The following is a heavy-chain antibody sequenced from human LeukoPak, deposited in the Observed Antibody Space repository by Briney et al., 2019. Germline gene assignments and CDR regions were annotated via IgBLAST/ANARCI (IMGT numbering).Heavy chain of an antibody. CDR3: ARDVTGGDCF. Sequence: GGSLSLSCAACGFTFSSYSLNWVRQAPGKGLEWVSSISSSSSYIYYADSVKGRFTIYRDNAKNSLYLQRNSLRAEDTAVYYCARDVTGGDCFWGQGTLVTVSS. D-gene: IGHD2-21*02. CDR1: GFTFSSYS. J-gene: IGHJ4*02. CDR2: ISSSSSYI. V-gene: IGHV3-21*01.